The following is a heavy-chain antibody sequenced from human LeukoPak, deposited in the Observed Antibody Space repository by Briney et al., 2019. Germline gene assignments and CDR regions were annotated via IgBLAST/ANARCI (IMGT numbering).Heavy chain of an antibody. Sequence: GASVTVSCKASGYLFTSYVLHWVRQAPGQGLEWMGWINTNTGNPTYAQGFTGRFVFSLDTSVSTAYLQISSLKADDTAMYYCARGDYETHGYQTRWGQGTLVTVSS. CDR1: GYLFTSYV. J-gene: IGHJ4*02. D-gene: IGHD3-22*01. CDR2: INTNTGNP. CDR3: ARGDYETHGYQTR. V-gene: IGHV7-4-1*02.